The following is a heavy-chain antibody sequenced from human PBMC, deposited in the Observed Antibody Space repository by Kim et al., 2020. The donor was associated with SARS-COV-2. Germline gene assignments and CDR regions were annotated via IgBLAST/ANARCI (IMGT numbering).Heavy chain of an antibody. J-gene: IGHJ6*02. CDR1: DESFSGHY. CDR2: INYSGNT. V-gene: IGHV4-34*01. D-gene: IGHD6-13*01. CDR3: ARRGQQRKRGCLDV. Sequence: SETLSLTCVVYDESFSGHYWNWIRQTPGKGLEWIGEINYSGNTNYNPSLKSRLTISVDTSKNQVSLNLTSVTAADTALYYCARRGQQRKRGCLDVWGLGTTVTVSS.